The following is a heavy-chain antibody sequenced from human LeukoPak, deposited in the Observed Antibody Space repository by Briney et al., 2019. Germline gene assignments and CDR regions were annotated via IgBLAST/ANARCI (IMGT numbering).Heavy chain of an antibody. V-gene: IGHV4-38-2*02. D-gene: IGHD2-2*01. CDR3: ARDREDIVVVPAAKGGYYYYYMDV. Sequence: SETLSLTCTVSGYSISSGYYWGWIRQPPGKGLEWIGSIYHSGSTYYNPSLKSRVTISVVTSKNQFSLKLSSVTAADTAVYYCARDREDIVVVPAAKGGYYYYYMDVWGKGTTVTVSS. CDR2: IYHSGST. CDR1: GYSISSGYY. J-gene: IGHJ6*03.